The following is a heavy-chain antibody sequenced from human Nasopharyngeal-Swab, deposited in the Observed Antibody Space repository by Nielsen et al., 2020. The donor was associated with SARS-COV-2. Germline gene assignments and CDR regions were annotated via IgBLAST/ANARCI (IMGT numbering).Heavy chain of an antibody. J-gene: IGHJ3*02. D-gene: IGHD6-13*01. V-gene: IGHV3-11*06. Sequence: GQAPGKGLEWVSYISSSSSYTNYADSVKGRFTISRDNAKNSLYLQMNSLRAEDTAVYYCARQAYSSNQDDAFDIWGQGTMVTVSS. CDR2: ISSSSSYT. CDR3: ARQAYSSNQDDAFDI.